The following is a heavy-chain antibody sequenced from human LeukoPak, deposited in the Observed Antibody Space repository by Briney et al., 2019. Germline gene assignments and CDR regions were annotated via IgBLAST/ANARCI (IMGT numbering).Heavy chain of an antibody. D-gene: IGHD2/OR15-2a*01. Sequence: GGSLRPSCAASGFTFSTYAMHWVRQAPGKGLEWVSIISTSGDTTYYAGSVKGRFTISRDNSKNTLFLQMNSLRAEDTAVYYCARGSPLSYYFDYWGQGTLVTVSS. CDR2: ISTSGDTT. CDR3: ARGSPLSYYFDY. CDR1: GFTFSTYA. J-gene: IGHJ4*02. V-gene: IGHV3-23*01.